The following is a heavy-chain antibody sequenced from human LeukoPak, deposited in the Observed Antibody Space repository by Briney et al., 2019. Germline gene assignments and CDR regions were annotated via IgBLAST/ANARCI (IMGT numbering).Heavy chain of an antibody. CDR3: AKIVGATVDY. V-gene: IGHV3-21*01. J-gene: IGHJ4*02. Sequence: KPGGSLRLSCAASGFTFSSYSMNWVRQAPGKGLEWVSSISSSSSYIYYADSVKGRFTISRDNAKNSLYLQMNSLRAEDTAVYYCAKIVGATVDYWGQGTLVTVSS. CDR1: GFTFSSYS. CDR2: ISSSSSYI. D-gene: IGHD1-26*01.